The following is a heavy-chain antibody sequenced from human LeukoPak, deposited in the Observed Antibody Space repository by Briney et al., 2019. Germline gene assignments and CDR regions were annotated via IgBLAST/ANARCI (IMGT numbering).Heavy chain of an antibody. Sequence: ASVKVSCKASGYTFTGYYMHWVRQAPGQGLEWMGWINPNSGDTNYAQEFQGRVTMTTDTSISTAYMELSGLISDGTAVYFCARGFIGTGGDYWGQGTLVTVSS. CDR1: GYTFTGYY. CDR2: INPNSGDT. J-gene: IGHJ4*02. V-gene: IGHV1-2*02. CDR3: ARGFIGTGGDY. D-gene: IGHD1-1*01.